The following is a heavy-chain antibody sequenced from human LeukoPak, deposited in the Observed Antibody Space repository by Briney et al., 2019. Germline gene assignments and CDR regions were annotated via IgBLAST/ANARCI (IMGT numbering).Heavy chain of an antibody. CDR3: ARGDDSGYYDYFAY. CDR2: IYTGGNT. CDR1: GFTVDSNY. Sequence: PGGSLRLSCAASGFTVDSNYLSWVRQAPGKGLEWVSTIYTGGNTYYAASVKGRFTISRDFSKNTVFLHMNSLRAEDTAMYYCARGDDSGYYDYFAYWGQGALVTVSS. D-gene: IGHD3-22*01. V-gene: IGHV3-53*01. J-gene: IGHJ4*02.